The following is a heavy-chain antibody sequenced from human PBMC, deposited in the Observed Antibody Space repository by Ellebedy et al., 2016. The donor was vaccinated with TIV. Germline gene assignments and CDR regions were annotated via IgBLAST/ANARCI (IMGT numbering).Heavy chain of an antibody. CDR3: ARGALEKGQPVTKVRRFDY. CDR2: INHSGST. Sequence: SETLSLTXAVYGGSFSGYYWSWIRQPPGKGLEWIGEINHSGSTNYNPSLKSRVTISVDTSKNQFSLKLSSVTAADTAMYYCARGALEKGQPVTKVRRFDYWGQGTLVTVSS. J-gene: IGHJ4*02. CDR1: GGSFSGYY. D-gene: IGHD4-17*01. V-gene: IGHV4-34*01.